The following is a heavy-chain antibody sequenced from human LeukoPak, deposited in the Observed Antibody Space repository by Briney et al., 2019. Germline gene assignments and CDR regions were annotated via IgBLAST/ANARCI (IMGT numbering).Heavy chain of an antibody. J-gene: IGHJ4*02. CDR2: IIPILGIA. Sequence: SVKVSCKASGGTFSSYTISWVQQAPGQGLEWMGRIIPILGIANYAQKFQGRVTITADKSTSTAYMELSSLRSEDTAVYYCARAPKAYGRVYYFDYWGQGTLVTVSS. V-gene: IGHV1-69*02. CDR3: ARAPKAYGRVYYFDY. CDR1: GGTFSSYT. D-gene: IGHD4-17*01.